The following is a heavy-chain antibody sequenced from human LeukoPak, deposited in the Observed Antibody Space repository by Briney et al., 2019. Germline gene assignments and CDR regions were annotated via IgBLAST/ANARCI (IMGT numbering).Heavy chain of an antibody. Sequence: GGSLRLSCAASGFTFSSYGMHWVRQAPGKGLEWVAVISYDGSNKYYADSVKGRFTISRDNSKNTLYLQMNSLRAEDTAVYYCAKLTGKVIVVVTASALNAFDIWGQGTMVTVSS. CDR3: AKLTGKVIVVVTASALNAFDI. D-gene: IGHD2-21*02. CDR1: GFTFSSYG. J-gene: IGHJ3*02. V-gene: IGHV3-30*18. CDR2: ISYDGSNK.